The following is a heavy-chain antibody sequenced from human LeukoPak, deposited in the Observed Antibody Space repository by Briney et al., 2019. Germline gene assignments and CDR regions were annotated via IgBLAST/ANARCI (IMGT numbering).Heavy chain of an antibody. D-gene: IGHD3-9*01. CDR3: AKDGARYLLTYYFEY. CDR1: GFTFSSHD. J-gene: IGHJ4*02. CDR2: IPYDGSKQ. Sequence: AGESLRLSCAASGFTFSSHDMHWVRQAPGKGLEWVAAIPYDGSKQLYADSVKGRFTISRDNSKNTLNLQMNSLRDEDTAVYYCAKDGARYLLTYYFEYWGQGTLVTVSS. V-gene: IGHV3-30*18.